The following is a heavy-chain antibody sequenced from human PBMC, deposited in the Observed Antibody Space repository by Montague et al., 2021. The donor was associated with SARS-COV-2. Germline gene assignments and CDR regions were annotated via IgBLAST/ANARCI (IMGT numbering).Heavy chain of an antibody. D-gene: IGHD1-26*01. CDR3: ARLSSDIGGYFWFDP. Sequence: SETLSLTCAVSGGSISSGTWWTWVRRPPGKGLEWIGEISHSGGTNYNPSLKSRVTISVDKSKNQSSLNLNSVTAADTAVYYCARLSSDIGGYFWFDPWGQGTLVSVSS. V-gene: IGHV4-4*02. CDR1: GGSISSGTW. CDR2: ISHSGGT. J-gene: IGHJ5*02.